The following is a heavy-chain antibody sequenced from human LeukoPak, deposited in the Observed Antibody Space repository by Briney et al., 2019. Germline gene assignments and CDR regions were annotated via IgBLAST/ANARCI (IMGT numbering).Heavy chain of an antibody. CDR2: ISAYNGNT. CDR1: GYTFTSYG. J-gene: IGHJ6*02. D-gene: IGHD3-10*01. Sequence: GESLQISCQASGYTFTSYGISWVRQAPGQGLEWMGWISAYNGNTNYAQKLQGRVTMTTDTSTSTAYMELRSLRSDDTAVYYCAIMVASITMVRGDPNYGMDVWGQGTTVTVSS. CDR3: AIMVASITMVRGDPNYGMDV. V-gene: IGHV1-18*01.